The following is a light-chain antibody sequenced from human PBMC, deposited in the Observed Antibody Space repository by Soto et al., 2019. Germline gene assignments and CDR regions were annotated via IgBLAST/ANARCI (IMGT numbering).Light chain of an antibody. CDR1: QSVSSTY. J-gene: IGKJ1*01. Sequence: ELVLTQTPGTLSLSPGDRDTLSCRASQSVSSTYLAWYQQRPGQAPRLLIYSSSSRASGIPDRFSGSGSGTDFTLTISRLEPEDFAVYYCQQYRTSPPTWTFGQGTNVEIK. V-gene: IGKV3-20*01. CDR3: QQYRTSPPTWT. CDR2: SSS.